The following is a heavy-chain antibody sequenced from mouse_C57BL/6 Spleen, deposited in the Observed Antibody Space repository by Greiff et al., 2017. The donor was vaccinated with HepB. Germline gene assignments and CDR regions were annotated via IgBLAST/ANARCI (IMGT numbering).Heavy chain of an antibody. D-gene: IGHD1-1*01. CDR3: TRVVFYYGSSSYWYFDV. V-gene: IGHV5-9-1*02. J-gene: IGHJ1*03. Sequence: DVMLVESGEGLVKPGGSLKLSCAASGFTFSSYAMSWVRQTPEKRLEWVAYISSGGDYIYYADTVKGRFTISRDNARNTLYLQMSSLKSEDTAMYYCTRVVFYYGSSSYWYFDVWGTGTTVTVSS. CDR2: ISSGGDYI. CDR1: GFTFSSYA.